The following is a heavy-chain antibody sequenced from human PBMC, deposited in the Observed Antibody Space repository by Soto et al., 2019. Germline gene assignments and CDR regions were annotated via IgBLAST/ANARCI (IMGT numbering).Heavy chain of an antibody. CDR2: IWYDGSNK. D-gene: IGHD3-22*01. Sequence: QVQLVESGGGVVQPGRSLRLSCAASGFTFSSYGMHWVRQAPGKGLEWVAVIWYDGSNKYYADSVKGRFTISRDNSKNTLDLQMNSLRAEDTAVYYCARDRLDYYDSSGYGRGYFDYWGQGTLVTVSS. CDR1: GFTFSSYG. V-gene: IGHV3-33*01. CDR3: ARDRLDYYDSSGYGRGYFDY. J-gene: IGHJ4*02.